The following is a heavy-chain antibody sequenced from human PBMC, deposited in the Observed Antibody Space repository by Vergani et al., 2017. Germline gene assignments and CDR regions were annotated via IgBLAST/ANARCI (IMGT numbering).Heavy chain of an antibody. CDR3: ARAPSSGYYYFDY. V-gene: IGHV4-59*01. D-gene: IGHD3-22*01. CDR1: GGSISSYY. CDR2: IYYSGST. Sequence: QVQLQESGPGLVKPSETLSLTCTVSGGSISSYYWSWIRQPPGKGLEWIGYIYYSGSTNYNPSLKSRVTIPVDTSKNQFSLKLSSVTAADTAVYYCARAPSSGYYYFDYWGQGTLVTVSS. J-gene: IGHJ4*02.